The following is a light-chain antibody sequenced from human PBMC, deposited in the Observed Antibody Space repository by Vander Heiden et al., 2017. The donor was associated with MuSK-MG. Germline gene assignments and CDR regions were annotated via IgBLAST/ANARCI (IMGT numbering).Light chain of an antibody. V-gene: IGKV1-39*01. CDR1: QSITTY. CDR3: QQGDNTPYA. J-gene: IGKJ4*01. Sequence: DLQLTPSPPSPSASVGDRVTTTCRASQSITTYLNWYQQEPGKAPKLLIKAASSLQSGVPSRFSGSGSGTDFTLTISRLQPEDFATFYCQQGDNTPYAFGRGTKVXIK. CDR2: AAS.